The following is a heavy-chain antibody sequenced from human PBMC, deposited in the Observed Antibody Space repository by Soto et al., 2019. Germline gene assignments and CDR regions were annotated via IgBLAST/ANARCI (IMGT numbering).Heavy chain of an antibody. CDR3: ARGLGYYSSTSCYGDFDY. V-gene: IGHV1-18*01. D-gene: IGHD2-2*03. Sequence: GASVKVSCKSSGYTFTSYGISCVRQAPGQGLEWMGWISAYNGNTNYAQKLQGRVTMTTDTSTSTAYMELRSLRSDDTAVYYCARGLGYYSSTSCYGDFDYWGQGTLVTVSS. CDR1: GYTFTSYG. J-gene: IGHJ4*02. CDR2: ISAYNGNT.